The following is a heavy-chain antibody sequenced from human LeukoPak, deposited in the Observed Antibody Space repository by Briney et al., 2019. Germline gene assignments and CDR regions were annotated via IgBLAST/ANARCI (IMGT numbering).Heavy chain of an antibody. J-gene: IGHJ4*02. V-gene: IGHV4-61*02. CDR2: IYTSGST. Sequence: PSQTLSLTCTVSGVSISSGSYYWSWIRQPAGKGLEWIGRIYTSGSTNYNPSLKSRVTISVDSSKNQFSLKLRSVTAADTAVYYCARSRRRDGYNFDYWGQGTLVTVSS. D-gene: IGHD5-24*01. CDR3: ARSRRRDGYNFDY. CDR1: GVSISSGSYY.